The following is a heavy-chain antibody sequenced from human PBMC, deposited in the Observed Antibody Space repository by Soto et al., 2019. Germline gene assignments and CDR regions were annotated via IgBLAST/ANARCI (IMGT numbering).Heavy chain of an antibody. J-gene: IGHJ6*02. V-gene: IGHV1-18*01. Sequence: QGQLVQSGAEVKKPGASVKVSCKASGYTFTSYGISWVRQAPGQGLEWVGWTSAYNGNSNYAQKYHGRGTMTTDTSTSTAYMEMSSLRSDDTAVYYCARIADCSTTSCSFPSRFHIRGYYYYYGLDVWGQGTMVTVSS. CDR3: ARIADCSTTSCSFPSRFHIRGYYYYYGLDV. CDR1: GYTFTSYG. CDR2: TSAYNGNS. D-gene: IGHD2-2*01.